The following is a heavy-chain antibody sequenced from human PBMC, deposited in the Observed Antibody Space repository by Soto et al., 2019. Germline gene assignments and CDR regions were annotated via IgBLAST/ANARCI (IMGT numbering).Heavy chain of an antibody. CDR3: AHRRAYGSSWAD. D-gene: IGHD6-13*01. CDR1: GFSLTTSGVT. Sequence: QITLRESGPTLVKPTQPLTLTCTFSGFSLTTSGVTVGWIRQPPGKALEWLALISWDDDKRYSPSLESRRTITKDTSKNQVVLIVTNMDPVDTATYYCAHRRAYGSSWADWGQVTLVTVSS. J-gene: IGHJ4*02. V-gene: IGHV2-5*02. CDR2: ISWDDDK.